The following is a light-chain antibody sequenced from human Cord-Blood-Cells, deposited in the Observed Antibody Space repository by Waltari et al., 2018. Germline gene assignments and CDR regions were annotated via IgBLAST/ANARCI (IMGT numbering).Light chain of an antibody. CDR2: LGS. J-gene: IGKJ1*01. Sequence: DLVMTQSPLSLPVTPGEPASISCRSSQSLLHSNGYNYLDWYLQKPGQSPQLLIYLGSNRASGVPGRFSGSGSGPDVTLKISRVEAEDVGVYYCMQALQTPPWTFGQGTKVEIK. V-gene: IGKV2-28*01. CDR3: MQALQTPPWT. CDR1: QSLLHSNGYNY.